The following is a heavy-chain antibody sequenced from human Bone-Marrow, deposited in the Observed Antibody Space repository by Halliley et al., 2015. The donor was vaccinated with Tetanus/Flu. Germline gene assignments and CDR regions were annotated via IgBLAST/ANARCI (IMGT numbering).Heavy chain of an antibody. J-gene: IGHJ4*02. CDR2: IKQDGSEK. CDR1: GFTFRSYW. D-gene: IGHD4-4*01. CDR3: ARSADLTK. V-gene: IGHV3-7*01. Sequence: SLRLSCAASGFTFRSYWMSWVRQAPGKGLEWVANIKQDGSEKYYVDSVKGRSTISRDNAKNSLYLEMNSLRGEDTAVYYCARSADLTKWGQGTLVTVSS.